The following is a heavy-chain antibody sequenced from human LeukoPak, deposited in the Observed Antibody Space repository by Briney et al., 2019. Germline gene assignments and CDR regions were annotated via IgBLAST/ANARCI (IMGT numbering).Heavy chain of an antibody. CDR2: IYHSGST. V-gene: IGHV4-38-2*01. CDR3: ARTYYDFWSGYYAYYLDY. D-gene: IGHD3-3*01. Sequence: PSETLSLTCAVSGYSISSGYYWGWIRQPPGKGLEWIGSIYHSGSTYYNPSLKSRVTISVDTSKNQFSLKLSSVTAADTAVYYCARTYYDFWSGYYAYYLDYWGQGTLVTVSS. CDR1: GYSISSGYY. J-gene: IGHJ4*02.